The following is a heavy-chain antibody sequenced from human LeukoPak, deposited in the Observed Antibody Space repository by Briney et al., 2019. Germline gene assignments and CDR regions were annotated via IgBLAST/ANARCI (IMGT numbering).Heavy chain of an antibody. CDR1: GYTFTGYY. CDR2: INTNSGGT. D-gene: IGHD6-19*01. Sequence: ASLKLSCKASGYTFTGYYMHWVRQAPGQGLEWVGRINTNSGGTKYAQKFQGRVTMTRDTSISTAYMEMISLTSDDPAVYYCARDPGPVAVAGIHDAFDIWGQGTMVTVSS. CDR3: ARDPGPVAVAGIHDAFDI. V-gene: IGHV1-2*06. J-gene: IGHJ3*02.